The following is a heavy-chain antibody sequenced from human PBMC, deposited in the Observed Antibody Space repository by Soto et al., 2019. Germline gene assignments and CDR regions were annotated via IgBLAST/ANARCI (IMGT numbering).Heavy chain of an antibody. V-gene: IGHV3-9*01. Sequence: GGSLRLSCAASGFTFDDYAMHWVRQAPGKGLEWVSGISWNSGSIGYADSVKGRFTISRDNAKNSLYLQMNSLRAEDTALYYCAPSPGGPYFDYWGQGTLVTVSS. D-gene: IGHD3-16*01. CDR1: GFTFDDYA. J-gene: IGHJ4*02. CDR3: APSPGGPYFDY. CDR2: ISWNSGSI.